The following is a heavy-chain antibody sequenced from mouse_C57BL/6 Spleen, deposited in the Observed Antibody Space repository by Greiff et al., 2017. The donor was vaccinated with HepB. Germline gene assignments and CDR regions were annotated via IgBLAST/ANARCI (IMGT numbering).Heavy chain of an antibody. D-gene: IGHD2-3*01. CDR3: ARFVYDGYYGYFDV. CDR2: INPNYGTT. J-gene: IGHJ1*03. CDR1: GYSFTDYN. Sequence: LQESGPELVKPGASVKISCKASGYSFTDYNMNWVKQSNGKSLEWIGVINPNYGTTSYNQKFKGKATLTVDQSSSTAYMQLNSLTSEDSAVYYCARFVYDGYYGYFDVWGTGTTVTVSS. V-gene: IGHV1-39*01.